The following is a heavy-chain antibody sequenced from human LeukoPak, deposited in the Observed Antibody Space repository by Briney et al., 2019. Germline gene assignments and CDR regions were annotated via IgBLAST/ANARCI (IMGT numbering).Heavy chain of an antibody. CDR1: GYSFTSYW. V-gene: IGHV5-51*01. CDR2: IYPGDSDT. J-gene: IGHJ4*02. CDR3: ARLQYYFHY. Sequence: EALKISCKGSGYSFTSYWIGWVRQMPGKGLEWMGIIYPGDSDTRYSPSFQVQVTILPDTSISAAHLQWSRLQASDTAMYYCARLQYYFHYWGQGTLVTVSS.